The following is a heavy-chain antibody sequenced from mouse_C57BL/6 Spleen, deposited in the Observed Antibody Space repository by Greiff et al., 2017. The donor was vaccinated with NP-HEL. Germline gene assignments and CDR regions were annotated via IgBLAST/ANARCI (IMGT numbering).Heavy chain of an antibody. CDR1: GYTFTSYW. J-gene: IGHJ4*01. D-gene: IGHD1-1*01. CDR3: ARFPPITTVVAHYAMVY. Sequence: QVQLQQPGAELVRPGSSVKLSCKASGYTFTSYWMHWVKQRPIQGLEWIGNIDPSDSETHYNQKFKDKATLTVDKSSSTAYMQLSSLTSEDSAVYYCARFPPITTVVAHYAMVYWGQGTSVTVSS. CDR2: IDPSDSET. V-gene: IGHV1-52*01.